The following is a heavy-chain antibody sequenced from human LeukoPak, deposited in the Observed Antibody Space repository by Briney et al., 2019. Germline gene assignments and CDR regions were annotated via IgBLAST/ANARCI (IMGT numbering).Heavy chain of an antibody. V-gene: IGHV3-23*01. CDR2: ISGSGGST. CDR3: AKERAVTMIVVVITTGFDY. J-gene: IGHJ4*02. D-gene: IGHD3-22*01. Sequence: SGGSLRLSCAASGFTFSSYAMSWVRQAPGKRLEWVSAISGSGGSTYYADSVKGRFTISRDNSKNTLYLQMNSLRAEDTAVYYYAKERAVTMIVVVITTGFDYWGQGTLVTVSS. CDR1: GFTFSSYA.